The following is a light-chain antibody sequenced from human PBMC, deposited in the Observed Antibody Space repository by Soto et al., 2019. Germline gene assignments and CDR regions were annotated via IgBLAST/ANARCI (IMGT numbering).Light chain of an antibody. V-gene: IGLV1-40*01. J-gene: IGLJ1*01. CDR3: QSYDSRLSAYV. CDR1: SSNIGAGYD. CDR2: THN. Sequence: VLAQPPSVSWAPGQRASISCTGSSSNIGAGYDVHWYPQVPGTAPKLLVYTHNNRPSGVPDRFSGSTSGTSASLAITGLQSEDEADYYCQSYDSRLSAYVFGTGTKVTVL.